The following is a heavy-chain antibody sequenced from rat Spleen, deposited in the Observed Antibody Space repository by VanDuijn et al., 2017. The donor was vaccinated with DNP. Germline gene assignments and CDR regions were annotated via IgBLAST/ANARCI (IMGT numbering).Heavy chain of an antibody. CDR3: VRWNSGHFDY. V-gene: IGHV5-22*01. CDR2: IGSPAYAP. J-gene: IGHJ2*01. D-gene: IGHD4-3*01. CDR1: GFTFSAYY. Sequence: EVQLVESGGGLVQPGRSLKLSCAASGFTFSAYYMAWVRQAPAKGLEWVAYIGSPAYAPYYGDSVRGRFTISRDNAKSTLYLQMHSLRSEDMATYYCVRWNSGHFDYWGQGVMVTVSS.